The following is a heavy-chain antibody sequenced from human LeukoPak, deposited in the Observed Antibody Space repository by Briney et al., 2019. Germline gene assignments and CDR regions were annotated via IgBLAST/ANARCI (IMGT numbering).Heavy chain of an antibody. D-gene: IGHD6-13*01. CDR2: IYHSGST. V-gene: IGHV4-38-2*02. CDR3: ARVHSSSWYYFDY. CDR1: GGSISSYY. Sequence: PSETLSLTCTVSGGSISSYYWGWIRQPPGKGLEWIGSIYHSGSTYYNPSLKSRVTISVDTSKNQFSLKLSSVTAADTAVYYCARVHSSSWYYFDYWGQGTLVTVSS. J-gene: IGHJ4*02.